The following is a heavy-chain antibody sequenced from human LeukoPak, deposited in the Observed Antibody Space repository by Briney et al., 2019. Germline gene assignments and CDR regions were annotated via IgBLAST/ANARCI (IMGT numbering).Heavy chain of an antibody. J-gene: IGHJ3*02. CDR3: AKVSWFGEFKGLDM. CDR2: IRYDGSDK. V-gene: IGHV3-30*02. CDR1: GFTFSSYG. Sequence: PGGSLRLSCEASGFTFSSYGMHWVRQAPGKGLEWVTFIRYDGSDKYYADSVKGRFTISRDNSKNTLFLQMNSLRAEDTAVYYCAKVSWFGEFKGLDMWGQGTVVTVSS. D-gene: IGHD3-10*01.